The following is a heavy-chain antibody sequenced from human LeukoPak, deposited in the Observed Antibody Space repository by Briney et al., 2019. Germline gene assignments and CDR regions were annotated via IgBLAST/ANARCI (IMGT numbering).Heavy chain of an antibody. Sequence: PGGSLRLSCAASGFTFSTYWMTWVRQAPGKGLEWVANIKQDGSEKYFVDSVKGRFTISRDNAKNSLYLQMNSLRAEDTALYYCAKGDRGVLIIPSTEFDYWGQGTLVTVSS. CDR3: AKGDRGVLIIPSTEFDY. CDR1: GFTFSTYW. D-gene: IGHD3-9*01. J-gene: IGHJ4*02. V-gene: IGHV3-7*03. CDR2: IKQDGSEK.